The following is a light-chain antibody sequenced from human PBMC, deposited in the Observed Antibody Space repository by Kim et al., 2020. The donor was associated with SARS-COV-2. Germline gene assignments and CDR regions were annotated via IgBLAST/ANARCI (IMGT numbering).Light chain of an antibody. Sequence: PPGERATRSCRASQSVSSSYLAWYQQKPGQAPRLLIYGASSRATGIPDRFSGSGSGTDFTLTISRLEPEDFAVYYCQQYGSSPGTFGQGTKVDIK. V-gene: IGKV3-20*01. CDR3: QQYGSSPGT. CDR1: QSVSSSY. J-gene: IGKJ1*01. CDR2: GAS.